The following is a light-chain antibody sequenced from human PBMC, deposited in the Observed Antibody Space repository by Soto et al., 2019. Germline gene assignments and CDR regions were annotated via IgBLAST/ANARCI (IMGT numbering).Light chain of an antibody. CDR1: SSNIGSNT. V-gene: IGLV1-44*01. CDR2: SSD. J-gene: IGLJ7*01. Sequence: QLVLTQPPSASGTPGQRVTISCSGGSSNIGSNTVQWYQQLPGTAPKLLIYSSDQRPSGVPDRFSGSKSGTSASLAIGGLQSEDEADYYCATWDDSLTAVLFGGGTQLTVL. CDR3: ATWDDSLTAVL.